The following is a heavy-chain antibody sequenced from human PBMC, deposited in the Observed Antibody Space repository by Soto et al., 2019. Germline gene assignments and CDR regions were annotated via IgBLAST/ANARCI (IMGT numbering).Heavy chain of an antibody. J-gene: IGHJ4*02. CDR1: AGSPRRCY. CDR2: IYYSGST. V-gene: IGHV4-59*08. Sequence: EKLSVTCSVSAGSPRRCYWRLFRLLLEKKMEWIGYIYYSGSTNYNPSLKSRVTISVDTSKNQFSLKLSSVTAADTAVYYCARLPLHYCSGGSCYPGYFDYWGQGTLVTVS. D-gene: IGHD2-15*01. CDR3: ARLPLHYCSGGSCYPGYFDY.